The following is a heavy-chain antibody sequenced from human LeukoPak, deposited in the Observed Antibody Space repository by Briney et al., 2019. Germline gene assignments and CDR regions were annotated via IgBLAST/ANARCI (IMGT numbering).Heavy chain of an antibody. Sequence: GGSLRLSCAASGFTFSSYAMHWVRQAPGKGLEWVAVISYDGSNKYYADSVKGRFTISRDKSKNTLNLQMNSLRAEDTAVYYCARDRPLLSAFDYWGQGTPVTVSS. CDR3: ARDRPLLSAFDY. CDR2: ISYDGSNK. D-gene: IGHD2-15*01. CDR1: GFTFSSYA. V-gene: IGHV3-30*04. J-gene: IGHJ4*02.